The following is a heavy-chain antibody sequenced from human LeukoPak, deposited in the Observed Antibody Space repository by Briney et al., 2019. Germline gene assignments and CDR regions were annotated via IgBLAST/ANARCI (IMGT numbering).Heavy chain of an antibody. D-gene: IGHD2-2*02. J-gene: IGHJ6*02. CDR3: AKDAVPAAINYYYGMDV. CDR1: GFTFDDYA. CDR2: ISWSSGSI. Sequence: PGGSLRLSCAASGFTFDDYAMHWVRQAPGKGLEWVSGISWSSGSIGYADSVKGRFTISRDNAKNSLYLQMNSLRAEDTAVYYCAKDAVPAAINYYYGMDVWGQGTTVTVSS. V-gene: IGHV3-9*01.